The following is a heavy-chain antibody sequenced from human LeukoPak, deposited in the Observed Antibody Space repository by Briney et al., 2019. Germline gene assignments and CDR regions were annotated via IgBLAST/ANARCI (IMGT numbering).Heavy chain of an antibody. D-gene: IGHD3-22*01. CDR1: GFTFSSYS. CDR2: ISSSSSYI. CDR3: ARDGYYYDSSGLLDY. V-gene: IGHV3-21*01. Sequence: PGGSLRLSCAASGFTFSSYSMNWVRQAPGKGLEWVSSISSSSSYIYYADSVKGRFTISRDNARNSLYLQMNSLRAEDTAVYYRARDGYYYDSSGLLDYWGQGTLVTVSS. J-gene: IGHJ4*02.